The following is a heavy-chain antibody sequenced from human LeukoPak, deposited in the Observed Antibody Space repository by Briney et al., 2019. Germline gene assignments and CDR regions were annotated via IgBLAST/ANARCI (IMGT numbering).Heavy chain of an antibody. CDR3: VRWLQQLGGYYFDY. Sequence: SETLSLNCTVSGGSISSSSYYWDWLRQPPGKGLEWIGSIYYSGSTYYNPSLKSRVTISVDTSKNQFSLKLSSVTAAETAVNYCVRWLQQLGGYYFDYWGQGTLVTVSS. D-gene: IGHD5-24*01. CDR1: GGSISSSSYY. V-gene: IGHV4-39*01. CDR2: IYYSGST. J-gene: IGHJ4*02.